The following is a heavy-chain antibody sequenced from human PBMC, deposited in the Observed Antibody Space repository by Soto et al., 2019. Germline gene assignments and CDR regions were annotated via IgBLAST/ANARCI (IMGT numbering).Heavy chain of an antibody. CDR3: ASYKTGDAFDI. Sequence: SETLSLTCTVSGGSISSGGYYWSWIRQHPGRGLEWIGYIYYSGSTYYNPSLKSRVTISVDTSKNQFSLKLSSVTAADTAVYYCASYKTGDAFDIWGQGTMVTVSS. V-gene: IGHV4-31*03. CDR1: GGSISSGGYY. CDR2: IYYSGST. D-gene: IGHD1-1*01. J-gene: IGHJ3*02.